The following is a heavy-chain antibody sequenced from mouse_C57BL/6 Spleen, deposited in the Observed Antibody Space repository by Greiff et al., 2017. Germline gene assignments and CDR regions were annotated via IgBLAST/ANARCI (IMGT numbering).Heavy chain of an antibody. CDR3: SRVDY. J-gene: IGHJ2*01. Sequence: QVQLQQSGAELVRPGTSVKVSCKASGYDFTNYLIEWVKQRPGQGLEWIGMINPGSGGTNYNEKFKGKATLTADQSSSTAYMQLSSLTSEDSAIYFCSRVDYWGQGTTLTVSS. CDR1: GYDFTNYL. CDR2: INPGSGGT. V-gene: IGHV1-54*01.